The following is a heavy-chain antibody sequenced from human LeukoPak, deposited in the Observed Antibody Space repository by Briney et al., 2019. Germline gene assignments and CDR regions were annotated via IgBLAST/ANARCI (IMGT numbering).Heavy chain of an antibody. CDR2: IYHTGSA. Sequence: PSETLSLTCTVSGGSMNNYYWSWIRQSPGKGLEWVGYIYHTGSATYKPSLKSRVTLSLDTSKNQFSLRLNSVTAADTAVYYCARGRGDSKGTSLDFWGQGTLVTVSS. D-gene: IGHD3-22*01. CDR1: GGSMNNYY. J-gene: IGHJ4*02. CDR3: ARGRGDSKGTSLDF. V-gene: IGHV4-59*01.